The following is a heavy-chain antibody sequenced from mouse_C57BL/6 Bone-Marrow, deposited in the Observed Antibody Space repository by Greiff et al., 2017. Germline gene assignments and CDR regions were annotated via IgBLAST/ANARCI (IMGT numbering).Heavy chain of an antibody. J-gene: IGHJ1*03. CDR3: TTYYYGSSYYWYFGV. CDR2: IDPEDGDT. V-gene: IGHV14-1*01. CDR1: GFNIKDYY. D-gene: IGHD1-1*01. Sequence: VQLQQSGAELVRPGASVKLSCTASGFNIKDYYMHWVKQRPEQGLEWIGRIDPEDGDTEYAPKFQGKATMTADTSSNTAYLQLSSLTSEDTAVYYCTTYYYGSSYYWYFGVWGTGTTVTVSS.